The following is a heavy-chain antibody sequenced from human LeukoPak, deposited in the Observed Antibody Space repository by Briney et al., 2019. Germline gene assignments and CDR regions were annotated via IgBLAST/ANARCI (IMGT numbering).Heavy chain of an antibody. CDR3: VRDGLWSFDI. D-gene: IGHD3-16*01. J-gene: IGHJ3*02. CDR2: IKQDGSEN. CDR1: GFTFSSPW. V-gene: IGHV3-7*01. Sequence: GGSLRLSCAASGFTFSSPWMSWVRQAPGKGLEWVASIKQDGSENFYLDSVKGQFTISRDNAKNSLYLQMNSLRAEDTAVYYCVRDGLWSFDIWGQGTVVTVSS.